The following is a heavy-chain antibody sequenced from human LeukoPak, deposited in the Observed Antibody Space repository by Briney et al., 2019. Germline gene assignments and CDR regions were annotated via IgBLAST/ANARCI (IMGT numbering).Heavy chain of an antibody. CDR1: GFTVSSNY. CDR2: IYSGGST. CDR3: ARDRSSDNWGYYYYYMDV. V-gene: IGHV3-53*01. J-gene: IGHJ6*03. D-gene: IGHD7-27*01. Sequence: GGSLRLSCAASGFTVSSNYMSWVRQAPGKGLEWVSVIYSGGSTYYADSVKGRFTISRDNAKNSLYLQMNSLRAEDTAVYYCARDRSSDNWGYYYYYMDVWGKGTTVTVSS.